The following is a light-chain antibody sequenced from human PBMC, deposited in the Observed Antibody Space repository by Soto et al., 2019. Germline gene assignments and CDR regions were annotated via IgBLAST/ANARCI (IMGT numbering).Light chain of an antibody. J-gene: IGLJ1*01. V-gene: IGLV2-11*01. CDR3: CSYAGRDTLYV. CDR2: DVS. Sequence: QSALAQPRSVSGSPGQSVTISCTGTSTDVGGYNYVSWYQQHPGKVPKLMLYDVSKRPSGVPDRFSGSKSGNTASLTISGLQAEDEADYYCCSYAGRDTLYVFGSETKVTVL. CDR1: STDVGGYNY.